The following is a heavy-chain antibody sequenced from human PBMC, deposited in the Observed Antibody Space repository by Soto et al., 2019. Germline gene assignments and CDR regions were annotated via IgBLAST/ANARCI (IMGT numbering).Heavy chain of an antibody. CDR3: ARDYFDSSDYTTNWFDP. CDR1: GDSISNSRFY. D-gene: IGHD3-22*01. CDR2: IYHTGNA. V-gene: IGHV4-39*01. Sequence: SSETLSLTCTVSGDSISNSRFYWAWIRQHPGERLERIGSIYHTGNAYYNPSLKSRVTIFVDTSKNQFSLKLTSVTAADTSLYYCARDYFDSSDYTTNWFDPWGQGALVTVSS. J-gene: IGHJ5*02.